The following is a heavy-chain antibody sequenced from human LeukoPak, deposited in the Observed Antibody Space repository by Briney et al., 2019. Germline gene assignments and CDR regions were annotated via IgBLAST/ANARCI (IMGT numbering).Heavy chain of an antibody. D-gene: IGHD6-19*01. V-gene: IGHV3-48*04. CDR1: GFTFSSYS. J-gene: IGHJ6*02. CDR3: ARDQTYSSGWFDYYYYGMDV. CDR2: ISSSSSTI. Sequence: GGSLRLSCAASGFTFSSYSMNWVRQAPGKGLEWVSYISSSSSTIYYVDSVKGRFTISRDNAKNSLYLQMNSLRAEDTAVYYCARDQTYSSGWFDYYYYGMDVWGQGTTVTVSS.